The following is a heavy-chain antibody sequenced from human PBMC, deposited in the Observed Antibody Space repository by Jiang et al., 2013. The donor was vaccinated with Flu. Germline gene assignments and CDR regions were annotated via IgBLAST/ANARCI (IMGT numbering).Heavy chain of an antibody. V-gene: IGHV1-2*02. D-gene: IGHD4-17*01. CDR2: INPNTGGT. CDR3: VKDDYGDYPLR. J-gene: IGHJ4*02. Sequence: VQLVESGAEVKKPGASVKVSCKASGYTFTGFYMHWVRQAPGQGLEWMGWINPNTGGTNYAQNFQGRVTMTRDTSISTAYMELNRLRSDDTAMFYCVKDDYGDYPLRWGQGTLVTVSS. CDR1: GYTFTGFY.